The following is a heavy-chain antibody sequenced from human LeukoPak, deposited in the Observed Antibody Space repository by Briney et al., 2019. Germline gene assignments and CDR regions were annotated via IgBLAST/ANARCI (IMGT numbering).Heavy chain of an antibody. D-gene: IGHD2-2*01. CDR3: ARTPQSPVYQGSFDI. CDR1: GGSISSYY. CDR2: IYTSGST. J-gene: IGHJ3*02. Sequence: SETLSLTCTVSGGSISSYYWSWIRQPAGKGLEWIGRIYTSGSTNYNPSLKSRVTMSVDTSKNQFSLKLSSVTAADTAVYYCARTPQSPVYQGSFDIWGQGTMVTVSS. V-gene: IGHV4-4*07.